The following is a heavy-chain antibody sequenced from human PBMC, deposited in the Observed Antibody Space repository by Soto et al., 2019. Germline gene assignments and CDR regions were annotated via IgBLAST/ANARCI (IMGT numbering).Heavy chain of an antibody. J-gene: IGHJ6*03. CDR3: AKDPSGYADGYYYYYYMHV. CDR2: ISGSGRST. CDR1: GFSFSSYA. V-gene: IGHV3-23*01. D-gene: IGHD5-12*01. Sequence: GGSLRLSCAASGFSFSSYAMSWVRQAPGKGLEWVSTISGSGRSTYYADSVKGRFTISRDNSKNTLYPQLNSLRAEDTAEYYCAKDPSGYADGYYYYYYMHVWGKGTTVTVSS.